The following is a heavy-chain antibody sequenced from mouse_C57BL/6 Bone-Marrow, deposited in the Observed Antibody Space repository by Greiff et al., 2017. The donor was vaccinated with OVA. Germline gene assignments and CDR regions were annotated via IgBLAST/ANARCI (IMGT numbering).Heavy chain of an antibody. D-gene: IGHD1-1*01. CDR3: VRRVEAY. CDR1: GFSFNTYA. CDR2: IRSKSNNYAT. V-gene: IGHV10-1*01. J-gene: IGHJ3*01. Sequence: EVKLMESGGGLVQPKGSLKLSCAASGFSFNTYAMNWVRQAPGKGLEWVARIRSKSNNYATYYADSVKDRFTISRDDSDSTLYLQMNNLKTEDTAMYYCVRRVEAYWGQGTLVTVSA.